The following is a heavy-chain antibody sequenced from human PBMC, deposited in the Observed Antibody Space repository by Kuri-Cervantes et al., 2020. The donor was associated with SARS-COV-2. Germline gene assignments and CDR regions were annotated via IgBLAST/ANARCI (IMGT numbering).Heavy chain of an antibody. D-gene: IGHD3-3*01. CDR1: GFTVSSND. V-gene: IGHV3-66*04. J-gene: IGHJ3*02. CDR3: ARQNTIFGVVITDAFDI. CDR2: IYSGGSN. Sequence: GGSLRLSCAASGFTVSSNDMSWVRQAPGKGLEWVAVIYSGGSNYYADSVKSRFTISRDNSKNTLYLQMTSLIAEDKAVYYCARQNTIFGVVITDAFDIWGQGTMVTVSS.